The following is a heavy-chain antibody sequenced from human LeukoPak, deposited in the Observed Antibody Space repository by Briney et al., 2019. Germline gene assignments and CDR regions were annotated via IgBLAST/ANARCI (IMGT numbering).Heavy chain of an antibody. J-gene: IGHJ4*02. CDR1: GFTFGHYE. CDR3: AKGAGPTTVLPFDY. Sequence: GGSLRLSCAASGFTFGHYEMNWVRQAPGKGLAWVLSISSTSSYIYYADSVKGRFTISRDNSKNTVCLQMNSLRAEDTALYYCAKGAGPTTVLPFDYWGQGTLVTVSS. CDR2: ISSTSSYI. D-gene: IGHD4-17*01. V-gene: IGHV3-21*04.